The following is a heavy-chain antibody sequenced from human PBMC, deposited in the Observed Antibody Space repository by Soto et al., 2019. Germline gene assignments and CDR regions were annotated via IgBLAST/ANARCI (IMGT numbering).Heavy chain of an antibody. V-gene: IGHV3-23*01. CDR1: GCTFSRYG. D-gene: IGHD1-1*01. CDR2: ISNSGGST. Sequence: GGALRVSCAASGCTFSRYGMSLGRQAPGKGLEWVSSISNSGGSTYHADSVKGRFTISRDDSEKTLYLQMNSLRVEDAAIYFCAQGEISTTGLYYWGQGTLVTVSS. J-gene: IGHJ4*02. CDR3: AQGEISTTGLYY.